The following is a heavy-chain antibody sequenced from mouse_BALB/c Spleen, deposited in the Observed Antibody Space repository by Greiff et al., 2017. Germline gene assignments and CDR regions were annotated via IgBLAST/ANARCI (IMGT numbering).Heavy chain of an antibody. CDR3: ARHGGYEGYFDY. D-gene: IGHD2-14*01. Sequence: EVQLVESGGGLVQPGGSLKLSCAASGFTFSSYTMSWVRQTPEKRLEWVAYISNGGGSTYYPDTVKGRFTISRDNAKNTLYLQMSSLKSEDTAMYYCARHGGYEGYFDYWGQGTTLTVSS. J-gene: IGHJ2*01. CDR2: ISNGGGST. V-gene: IGHV5-12-2*01. CDR1: GFTFSSYT.